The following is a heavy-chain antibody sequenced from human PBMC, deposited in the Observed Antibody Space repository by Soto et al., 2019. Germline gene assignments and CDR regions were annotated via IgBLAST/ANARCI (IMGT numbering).Heavy chain of an antibody. CDR1: GFTFSTYS. D-gene: IGHD4-17*01. CDR2: ISSGSSPI. CDR3: ARGLYGDPCEYFQY. J-gene: IGHJ1*01. V-gene: IGHV3-48*01. Sequence: GGSLRLSCAASGFTFSTYSMNWVRQAPGKGLEWVSYISSGSSPIYYADSVKGRFTISRDNAKNSLYLQMNSLRAEDTAVYYCARGLYGDPCEYFQYWGQGTLVTVSS.